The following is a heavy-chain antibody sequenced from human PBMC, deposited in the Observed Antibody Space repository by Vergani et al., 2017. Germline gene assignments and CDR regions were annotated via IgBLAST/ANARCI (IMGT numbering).Heavy chain of an antibody. D-gene: IGHD3-3*01. CDR2: ISSSGSTI. CDR1: GFTFSSYE. CDR3: ARVYYDFWSGFHEQGGWGFDY. J-gene: IGHJ4*02. Sequence: EVQLVESGGGLVQPGGSLRLSCAASGFTFSSYEMNWVRQAPGKGLEWVSYISSSGSTIYYADSVKGRFTISRDNAKNSLYLQMTSLRAEDTAVYYCARVYYDFWSGFHEQGGWGFDYWGQGTLVTVSS. V-gene: IGHV3-48*03.